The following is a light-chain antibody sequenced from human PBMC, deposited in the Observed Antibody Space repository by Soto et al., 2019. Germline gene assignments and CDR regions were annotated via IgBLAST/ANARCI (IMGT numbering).Light chain of an antibody. Sequence: DIQLTQSPSTLSASIGDRVTITCRASESVNSWLAWYQQKPGKAPKLLIYAASSLQSGVPSRFSGSGSGTDFTLTISSLQPEDFATYYCQQANSFPLTFGGGTKVDIK. V-gene: IGKV1-12*01. J-gene: IGKJ4*01. CDR1: ESVNSW. CDR3: QQANSFPLT. CDR2: AAS.